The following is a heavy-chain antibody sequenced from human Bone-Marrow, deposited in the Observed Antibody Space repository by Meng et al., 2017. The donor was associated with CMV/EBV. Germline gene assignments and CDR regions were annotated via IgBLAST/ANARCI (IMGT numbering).Heavy chain of an antibody. Sequence: GESLKISCAASGFTFSNYWMSWVRQAPGKGLEWVANIKQDGSEKYYVDSVKGRFTISRDNAKNSLYLQMNSLRAEDMSVYYCGRALVGGTGGTDVWGQGTTVTVSS. V-gene: IGHV3-7*01. CDR2: IKQDGSEK. D-gene: IGHD1-26*01. CDR1: GFTFSNYW. J-gene: IGHJ6*02. CDR3: GRALVGGTGGTDV.